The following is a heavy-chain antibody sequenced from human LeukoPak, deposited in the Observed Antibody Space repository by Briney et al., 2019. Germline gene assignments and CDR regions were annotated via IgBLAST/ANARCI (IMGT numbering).Heavy chain of an antibody. Sequence: PGGSLRLSCAASGFTFSSYAMHWVRQAPGKGLEWVAVISYDGSNKYYADSVKGRFTISRDNSKNTLYLQMNSLRAEDTAVYSCAKAPQKLVGTKGYFDCWGQGTLVTVSS. D-gene: IGHD1-26*01. CDR1: GFTFSSYA. CDR3: AKAPQKLVGTKGYFDC. J-gene: IGHJ4*02. CDR2: ISYDGSNK. V-gene: IGHV3-30-3*01.